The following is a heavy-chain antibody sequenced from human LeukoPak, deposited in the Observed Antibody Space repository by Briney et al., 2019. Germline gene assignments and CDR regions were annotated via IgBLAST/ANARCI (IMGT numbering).Heavy chain of an antibody. Sequence: QPGGSLRLSCAASGFTVSSNYMSWVRQAPGKGLEWVSVIYSGGSTFYADSVKGRFTIFRDNSKNTLYLQMNSLRAEDTAVYYCAREVVRGVIDYWGQGTLVTVSS. CDR3: AREVVRGVIDY. V-gene: IGHV3-53*01. D-gene: IGHD3-10*01. CDR1: GFTVSSNY. J-gene: IGHJ4*02. CDR2: IYSGGST.